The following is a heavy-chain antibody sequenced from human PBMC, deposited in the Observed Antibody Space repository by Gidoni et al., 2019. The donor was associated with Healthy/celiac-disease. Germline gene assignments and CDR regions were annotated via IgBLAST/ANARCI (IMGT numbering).Heavy chain of an antibody. V-gene: IGHV4-59*08. Sequence: QVQLQESGPGLVKPSEPLSLNCTVSGGPISSYSWSWIRQPPGKGLEWIGYIYYSGGTNYNPSLKSRVTISVETSKNQFSMKLSSVTAADTAVYYCARHPSAGDPVGPDYDGMDVWGQGTTVTVSS. CDR3: ARHPSAGDPVGPDYDGMDV. J-gene: IGHJ6*02. CDR2: IYYSGGT. D-gene: IGHD7-27*01. CDR1: GGPISSYS.